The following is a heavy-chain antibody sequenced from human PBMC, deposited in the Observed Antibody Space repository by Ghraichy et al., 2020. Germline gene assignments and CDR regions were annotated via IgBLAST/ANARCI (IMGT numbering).Heavy chain of an antibody. CDR2: IYYSGNT. CDR1: GGSISSYY. V-gene: IGHV4-59*01. D-gene: IGHD3-22*01. Sequence: SQTLSLTCTVSGGSISSYYWSWIRQPPGKGLEWIGYIYYSGNTNYNPSLKSRVTMSVDTSKNQFSLKLSSVTAADTAVYYCARVSYYDTSHIDFWGQGTLVTVSS. J-gene: IGHJ4*02. CDR3: ARVSYYDTSHIDF.